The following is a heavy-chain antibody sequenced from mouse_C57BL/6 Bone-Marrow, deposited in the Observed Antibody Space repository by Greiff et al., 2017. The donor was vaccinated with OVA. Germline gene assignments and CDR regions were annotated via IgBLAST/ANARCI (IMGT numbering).Heavy chain of an antibody. Sequence: VQLQQPGAELVMPGASVKLSCKASGYTFTSYWMHWVKQRPGQGLEWIGEIDPSDSYTNYNQKFKGKSTLTVDKSSSTAYMQLSSLTSEDSAVYYCARGYDYDWDWYFDVWGTGTTVTVSS. CDR3: ARGYDYDWDWYFDV. CDR2: IDPSDSYT. CDR1: GYTFTSYW. V-gene: IGHV1-69*01. J-gene: IGHJ1*03. D-gene: IGHD2-4*01.